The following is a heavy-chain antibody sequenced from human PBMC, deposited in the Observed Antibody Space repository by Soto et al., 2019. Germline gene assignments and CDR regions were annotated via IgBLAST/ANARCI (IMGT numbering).Heavy chain of an antibody. CDR3: ASSYGDYSGY. J-gene: IGHJ4*02. V-gene: IGHV3-33*01. D-gene: IGHD4-17*01. CDR1: GFTFSSYG. Sequence: QVQLVESGGGVVQPGRSLRLSCAASGFTFSSYGMHWVRQAPGKGLEWVAVIWYDGSNKYYADSVKGRFTISRDNSKNTLYLQMNSLRAEDTGVSYCASSYGDYSGYWGQGTLVTVSS. CDR2: IWYDGSNK.